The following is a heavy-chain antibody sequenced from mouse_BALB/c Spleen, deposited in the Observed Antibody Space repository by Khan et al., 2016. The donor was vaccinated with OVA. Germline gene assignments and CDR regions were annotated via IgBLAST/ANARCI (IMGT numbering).Heavy chain of an antibody. CDR1: GYAFSSYW. Sequence: QVQLQQSGAELVRPGSSVKISCKASGYAFSSYWMNWVKQRPGQGLEWLGQIYPGDGDTNDNGKFEGKATLTADKSSSTAYMQLSSLTSEDSAVYFCARAYGYWFFDVWGAGTTVTVSA. CDR2: IYPGDGDT. D-gene: IGHD1-1*01. V-gene: IGHV1-80*01. J-gene: IGHJ1*01. CDR3: ARAYGYWFFDV.